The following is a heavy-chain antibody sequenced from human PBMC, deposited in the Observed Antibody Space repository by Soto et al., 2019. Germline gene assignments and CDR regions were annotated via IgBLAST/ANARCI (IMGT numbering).Heavy chain of an antibody. CDR1: GFTFSSYS. CDR3: VRDHLWAFDY. D-gene: IGHD3-16*01. Sequence: PGGSLRLSCVASGFTFSSYSINWIRQAPGKGPEWVSWISPAGNSVDYTDSVKGRFTISRDNAENSLYLEMNSLRDDDTAVYYCVRDHLWAFDYWGQGTQVTVSS. J-gene: IGHJ4*02. CDR2: ISPAGNSV. V-gene: IGHV3-48*02.